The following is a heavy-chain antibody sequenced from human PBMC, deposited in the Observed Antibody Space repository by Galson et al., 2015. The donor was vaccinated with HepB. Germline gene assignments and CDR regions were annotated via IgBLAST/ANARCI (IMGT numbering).Heavy chain of an antibody. CDR2: IYPGDSDT. CDR3: AKMSVGCFDY. D-gene: IGHD1-26*01. V-gene: IGHV5-51*01. CDR1: GYIFRHYW. Sequence: QSGAEVKKHGESLKISCKGSGYIFRHYWIVWVRPMPGTGLEFMGLIYPGDSDTKYSPSFQGQVTISADKSTSTAYLQWSSLKASDTAMYYCAKMSVGCFDYWGQGTLVSVAS. J-gene: IGHJ4*02.